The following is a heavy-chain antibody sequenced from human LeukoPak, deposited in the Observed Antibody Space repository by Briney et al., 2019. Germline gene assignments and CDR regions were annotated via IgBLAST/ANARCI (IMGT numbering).Heavy chain of an antibody. CDR1: GGSISATNW. CDR2: MYYTGST. J-gene: IGHJ6*02. CDR3: VRVSVVYGMDV. Sequence: PSGTLSLTCDVSGGSISATNWWTWVRQPPGGGLEWIGYMYYTGSTNYNPSLKSRVTISLATSKKQFSLKLSSVTAADTAVYYCVRVSVVYGMDVWGRGTTVTVSS. V-gene: IGHV4-4*02.